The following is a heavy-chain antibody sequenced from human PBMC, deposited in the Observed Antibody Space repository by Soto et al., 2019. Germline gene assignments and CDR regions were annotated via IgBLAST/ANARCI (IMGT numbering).Heavy chain of an antibody. Sequence: GGSLRLSSAASEFTVRSTYMHWVRQAPGKGLEWVSLIYSGGSTYYADSVKGRFTISRDNAKSSLYLQMNSLRAEDTAVYYCARSSGWYFDIWGQGTMVTVSS. CDR1: EFTVRSTY. V-gene: IGHV3-66*01. CDR3: ARSSGWYFDI. J-gene: IGHJ3*02. D-gene: IGHD6-19*01. CDR2: IYSGGST.